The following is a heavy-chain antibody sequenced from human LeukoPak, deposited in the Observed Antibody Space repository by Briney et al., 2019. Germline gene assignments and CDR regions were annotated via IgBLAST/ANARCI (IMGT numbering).Heavy chain of an antibody. D-gene: IGHD1-14*01. V-gene: IGHV3-23*01. J-gene: IGHJ4*02. CDR3: AKEGYETGTTSKGYYDY. CDR2: ISGSGADT. CDR1: GFTFSSHA. Sequence: GGSLRLSCAASGFTFSSHAMSWVRQGPGKGLEWVSGISGSGADTYYADSVKGRFTISRDNSKNTLSLHMNSLRAEDTAAYYCAKEGYETGTTSKGYYDYWGPGTLVSVSS.